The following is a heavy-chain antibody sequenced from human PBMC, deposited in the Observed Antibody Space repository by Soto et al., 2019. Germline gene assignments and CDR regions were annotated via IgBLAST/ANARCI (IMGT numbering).Heavy chain of an antibody. CDR3: ARDVADIVVVVAASRIYYGMDV. V-gene: IGHV3-30-3*01. D-gene: IGHD2-15*01. J-gene: IGHJ6*02. CDR1: GFTFSSYA. Sequence: QVQLVESGGGVVQPGRSLRLSCAASGFTFSSYAMHWVRQAPGKGLEWVAVISYDGSNKYYADSVKGRFTISRDNSKNPLYLQMNSLRAEDTAVYYCARDVADIVVVVAASRIYYGMDVWGQGTTVTVSS. CDR2: ISYDGSNK.